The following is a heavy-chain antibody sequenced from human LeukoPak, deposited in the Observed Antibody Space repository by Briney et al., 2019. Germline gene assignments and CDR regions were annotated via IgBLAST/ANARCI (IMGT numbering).Heavy chain of an antibody. CDR2: IIPIFGTA. J-gene: IGHJ4*02. CDR1: GGTFSSYA. V-gene: IGHV1-69*05. Sequence: SVKVSCKASGGTFSSYAISWVRHAPGQGLEWMGRIIPIFGTANYAQKFQGRVTITTDESTSTAYMELSSLRSEDTAVYYCAREWELLLYYFDYWGQGTLVTVSS. D-gene: IGHD1-26*01. CDR3: AREWELLLYYFDY.